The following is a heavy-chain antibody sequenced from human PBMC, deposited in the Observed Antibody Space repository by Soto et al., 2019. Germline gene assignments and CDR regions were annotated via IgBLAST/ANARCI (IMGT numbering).Heavy chain of an antibody. CDR2: IFSNDEK. CDR1: GFSLSNAGLG. V-gene: IGHV2-26*04. D-gene: IGHD6-13*01. Sequence: QVTVKESGPVLVKPTETLTLTCTVSGFSLSNAGLGVSWIRQPPGKALEWLAHIFSNDEKSYNTSLKSRLTISKDTSKSQVVRTMTNMDPVDTATYYCASTYSTSWYWFDPWGQGTLVTVSS. CDR3: ASTYSTSWYWFDP. J-gene: IGHJ5*02.